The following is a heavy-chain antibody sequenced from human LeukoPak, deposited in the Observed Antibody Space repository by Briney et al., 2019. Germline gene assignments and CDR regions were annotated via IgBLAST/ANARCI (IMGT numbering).Heavy chain of an antibody. J-gene: IGHJ4*02. D-gene: IGHD3-16*01. CDR3: ARDNDSRDPPHFDY. Sequence: ASVKVSCKASGYTFTSYGISWVRQAPGQGLEWMGIIYPGGGSTSYAQKFQGRVTMTRDMSTSTVYMELSSLRSEDTAVYYCARDNDSRDPPHFDYWGQGTLVTVSS. V-gene: IGHV1-46*01. CDR2: IYPGGGST. CDR1: GYTFTSYG.